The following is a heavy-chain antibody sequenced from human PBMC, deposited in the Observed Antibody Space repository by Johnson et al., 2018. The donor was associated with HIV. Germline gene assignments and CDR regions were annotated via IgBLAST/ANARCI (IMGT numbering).Heavy chain of an antibody. D-gene: IGHD1-26*01. Sequence: QVQLVESGGGVVQPGRSLRLSCAASDFTFSNNAIHWVRQAPGKGLEWVAVISYDGSNKYYADSVKGRFTISRDNSKNTLYLQMNSLRAEDTAVYYCARDGKVGATPRRAFDIWGQGTMVTVSS. J-gene: IGHJ3*02. CDR3: ARDGKVGATPRRAFDI. CDR1: DFTFSNNA. CDR2: ISYDGSNK. V-gene: IGHV3-30-3*01.